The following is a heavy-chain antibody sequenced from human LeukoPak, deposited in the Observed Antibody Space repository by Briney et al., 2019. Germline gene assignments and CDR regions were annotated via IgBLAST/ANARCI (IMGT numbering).Heavy chain of an antibody. V-gene: IGHV3-7*01. D-gene: IGHD3-3*01. CDR1: GFTFSSYW. CDR2: IKQDGSEK. J-gene: IGHJ5*02. CDR3: ARDWRLDWFDP. Sequence: GGSLRLSCAGSGFTFSSYWMSWVRQAPGKGLEWVANIKQDGSEKYYVDSVKGQFTISRDNAKNSLYLQMNSLRAEDTAVYYCARDWRLDWFDPWGQGTLVTVSS.